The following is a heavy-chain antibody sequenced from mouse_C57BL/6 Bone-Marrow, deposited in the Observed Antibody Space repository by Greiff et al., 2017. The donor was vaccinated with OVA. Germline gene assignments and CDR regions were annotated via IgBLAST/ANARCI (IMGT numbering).Heavy chain of an antibody. J-gene: IGHJ2*01. CDR2: IDPSDSYT. CDR3: ARKGLLIDY. CDR1: GYTFTSYW. Sequence: QVQLQQSGAELVMPGASVKLSCKASGYTFTSYWMHWVKQRPGQGLEWIGEIDPSDSYTNYNQKFKGKSTLTVDKSSSTAYMQLSSLTSEDSAVYYCARKGLLIDYWGQGTTLTVSS. D-gene: IGHD2-13*01. V-gene: IGHV1-69*01.